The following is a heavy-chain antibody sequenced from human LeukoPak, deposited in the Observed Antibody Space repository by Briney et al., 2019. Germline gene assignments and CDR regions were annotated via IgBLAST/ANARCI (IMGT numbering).Heavy chain of an antibody. D-gene: IGHD2-8*01. CDR2: ISYDGYNK. CDR1: GFTFSTYG. J-gene: IGHJ4*02. V-gene: IGHV3-30*18. CDR3: AEGSQMYGFLFDY. Sequence: PGGSLRLSCAASGFTFSTYGMHWVRQAPGKGLEWVAVISYDGYNKYYADSVKGRFTISRDNSKNTLYLQMNLRAEDTAVYYCAEGSQMYGFLFDYWGQGTLVTVSS.